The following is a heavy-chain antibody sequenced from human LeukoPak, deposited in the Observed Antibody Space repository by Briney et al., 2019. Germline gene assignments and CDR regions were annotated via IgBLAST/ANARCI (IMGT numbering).Heavy chain of an antibody. Sequence: PGGSLRLSCAASGFTFDDYAMHWVRQAPGKGLEWVSGISWNSGSIGYADSVKGRFTISRDNAKNSLYLQMNSLRAEDTALYYCAKAYCSGAGCQADYWGQGTLVTVSP. CDR2: ISWNSGSI. CDR1: GFTFDDYA. V-gene: IGHV3-9*01. CDR3: AKAYCSGAGCQADY. D-gene: IGHD2-15*01. J-gene: IGHJ4*02.